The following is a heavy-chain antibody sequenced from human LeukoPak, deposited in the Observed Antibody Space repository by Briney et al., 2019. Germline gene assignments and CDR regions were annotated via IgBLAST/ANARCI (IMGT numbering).Heavy chain of an antibody. J-gene: IGHJ4*01. CDR2: IYYSGST. V-gene: IGHV4-59*01. Sequence: SETLSLTCNVSGGSISSYYWSWIRQPPGKGLEWIGYIYYSGSTNYNPSLKSRVTISIDTSKNQFSLKLSSVTAADTAVYYCARGTLTGRVVYLDYWGQGTLVTVSS. CDR3: ARGTLTGRVVYLDY. D-gene: IGHD3-9*01. CDR1: GGSISSYY.